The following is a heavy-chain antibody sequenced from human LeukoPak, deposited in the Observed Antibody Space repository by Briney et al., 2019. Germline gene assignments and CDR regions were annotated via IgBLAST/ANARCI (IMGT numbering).Heavy chain of an antibody. Sequence: ASVTVSCKASGYTFTSYGISWVRQAPGQGLEWMGWISAYNGNTNYAQKLQGRVTMTTDTSTSTAYMELRSLRSDDTAVYYCARNYYDSSGYYSWFDPWGQGTLVTVSS. V-gene: IGHV1-18*01. D-gene: IGHD3-22*01. CDR3: ARNYYDSSGYYSWFDP. CDR2: ISAYNGNT. J-gene: IGHJ5*02. CDR1: GYTFTSYG.